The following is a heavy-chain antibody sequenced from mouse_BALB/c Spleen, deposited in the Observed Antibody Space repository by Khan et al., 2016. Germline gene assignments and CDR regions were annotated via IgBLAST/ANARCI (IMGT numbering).Heavy chain of an antibody. J-gene: IGHJ3*01. CDR3: ARNGNRYERTWFAY. D-gene: IGHD2-14*01. Sequence: QLEESGPGLVKPSQSLSLTCTVTGYSITSDYAWNWIRQFPGNKLEWMDYISYSGSTSYNPSLKSRISITRDTSKNQFFLQLNSVTTEDTATYYCARNGNRYERTWFAYWGQGTLVTVSA. V-gene: IGHV3-2*02. CDR2: ISYSGST. CDR1: GYSITSDYA.